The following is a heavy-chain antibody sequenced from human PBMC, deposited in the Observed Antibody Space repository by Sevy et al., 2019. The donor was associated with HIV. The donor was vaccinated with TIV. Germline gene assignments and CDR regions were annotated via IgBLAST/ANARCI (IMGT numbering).Heavy chain of an antibody. CDR1: GYTFTSYG. Sequence: ASVKVSCRASGYTFTSYGISWVRQAPGQGLEWMGWISAYNGNTNYAQKLQGRVTMTTDTSTSTAYMELRSLRSDDTAVYYCAREGTTYYYDSSGYFLPRYFDYWGQGTLVTVSS. V-gene: IGHV1-18*01. CDR3: AREGTTYYYDSSGYFLPRYFDY. J-gene: IGHJ4*02. D-gene: IGHD3-22*01. CDR2: ISAYNGNT.